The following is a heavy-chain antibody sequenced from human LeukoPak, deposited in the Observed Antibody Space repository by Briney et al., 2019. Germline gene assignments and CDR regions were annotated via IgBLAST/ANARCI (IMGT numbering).Heavy chain of an antibody. J-gene: IGHJ4*02. CDR1: GFTFSSCA. Sequence: GGSLRLSCAASGFTFSSCAMSWVRQAPGKGLEWVSVIYSAGNTYYADSVKGRFTISRHNSENTLYLHMNSLRVEDTAVYFCARGGTPGYSSGRIDYWGQGTLVTVSS. CDR2: IYSAGNT. D-gene: IGHD6-19*01. CDR3: ARGGTPGYSSGRIDY. V-gene: IGHV3-53*04.